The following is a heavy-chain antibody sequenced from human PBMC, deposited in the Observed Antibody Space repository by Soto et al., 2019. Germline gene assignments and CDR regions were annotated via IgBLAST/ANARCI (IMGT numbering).Heavy chain of an antibody. Sequence: SETLSLTCAVSGGSIHNSHSFWGWIRQPPGKGLEFIGSVYYSGGAYYNPSLESRVTVSVDPSKNQFSLRLNSVTAADTAVYYCGRVVEGATRHNDFDSWGPGTLVTVSS. J-gene: IGHJ4*02. CDR1: GGSIHNSHSF. D-gene: IGHD2-15*01. V-gene: IGHV4-39*01. CDR2: VYYSGGA. CDR3: GRVVEGATRHNDFDS.